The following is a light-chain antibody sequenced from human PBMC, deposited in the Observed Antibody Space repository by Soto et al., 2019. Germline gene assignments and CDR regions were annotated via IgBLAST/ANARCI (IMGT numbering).Light chain of an antibody. CDR2: GAS. J-gene: IGKJ5*01. CDR1: QSVSSN. Sequence: EIVMTQSPATLSVSPVERATLSCKASQSVSSNLAWYQQKPGQAPRLLIYGASTRATCIPARFSGSGSGTEFTLTISSLQSEDFAVYYCQQRSNWPPGFGQGTRLEIK. CDR3: QQRSNWPPG. V-gene: IGKV3-15*01.